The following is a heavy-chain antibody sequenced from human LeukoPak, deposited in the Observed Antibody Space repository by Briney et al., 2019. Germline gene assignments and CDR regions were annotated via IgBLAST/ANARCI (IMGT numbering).Heavy chain of an antibody. Sequence: SVKVSCKASGGTFKSYAVSWVRQAPGQGLEWMGGIIPVFGTTTYGQKFQGRVTITTDESTSTAYMELRSLRSEDTAIYSCARASLSSSGYYFDYWGQGTLVTVSS. D-gene: IGHD1-14*01. CDR1: GGTFKSYA. J-gene: IGHJ4*02. CDR3: ARASLSSSGYYFDY. V-gene: IGHV1-69*05. CDR2: IIPVFGTT.